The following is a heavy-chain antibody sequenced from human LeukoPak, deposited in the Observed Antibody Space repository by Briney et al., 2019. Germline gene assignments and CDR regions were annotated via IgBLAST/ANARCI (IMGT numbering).Heavy chain of an antibody. J-gene: IGHJ4*02. D-gene: IGHD3-10*01. Sequence: GGSLRLSCAASGFTFSSYSMNWVRQAPGKGLEWVSSISSSSSYIYYADSVKGRFTISRDNSESTLYLQMNSLRAEDTAVYYCARDRPNYYGSDGHYYRRNGDYWGQGTLVTVSS. V-gene: IGHV3-21*04. CDR3: ARDRPNYYGSDGHYYRRNGDY. CDR2: ISSSSSYI. CDR1: GFTFSSYS.